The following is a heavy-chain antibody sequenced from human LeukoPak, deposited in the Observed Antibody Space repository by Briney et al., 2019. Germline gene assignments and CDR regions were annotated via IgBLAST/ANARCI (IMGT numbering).Heavy chain of an antibody. CDR1: GGTFTTHA. CDR3: ARDETVRDDYYGMDV. J-gene: IGHJ6*02. V-gene: IGHV1-69*04. Sequence: VKVSCKASGGTFTTHAINWVRQAPGQGFEWMGRIIPMLDKANYGQKSQGRVTITADKFTTTVYMELTSLRSEDTAVYYCARDETVRDDYYGMDVWGRGTTVTVSS. D-gene: IGHD4-11*01. CDR2: IIPMLDKA.